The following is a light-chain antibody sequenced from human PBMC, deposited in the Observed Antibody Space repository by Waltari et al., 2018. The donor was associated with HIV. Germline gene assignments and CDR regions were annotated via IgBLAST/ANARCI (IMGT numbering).Light chain of an antibody. Sequence: QSVLTQAPSASGTPGQRVTISCSGSSSNIGSNYVYWYQQSPGSAPKLLIYKDDRRPSGVPDRVSGSKSGTSASLAISGLRSEDEAVYYCAAWDDSLSGVAFGGGTNVTVL. CDR3: AAWDDSLSGVA. J-gene: IGLJ3*02. V-gene: IGLV1-47*01. CDR2: KDD. CDR1: SSNIGSNY.